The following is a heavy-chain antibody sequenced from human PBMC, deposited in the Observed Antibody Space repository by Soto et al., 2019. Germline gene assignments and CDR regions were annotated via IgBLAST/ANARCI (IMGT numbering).Heavy chain of an antibody. J-gene: IGHJ4*02. D-gene: IGHD3-10*01. Sequence: ASVKVSCEACGGTFSSYTISWVRQAPGQGLEWMGWISAYNGNTNYAQKLQGRVTMTTDTSTSTAYMELRSLRSDDTAVYYCARVGSALDYWGQGTLVTVSS. CDR1: GGTFSSYT. CDR3: ARVGSALDY. CDR2: ISAYNGNT. V-gene: IGHV1-18*01.